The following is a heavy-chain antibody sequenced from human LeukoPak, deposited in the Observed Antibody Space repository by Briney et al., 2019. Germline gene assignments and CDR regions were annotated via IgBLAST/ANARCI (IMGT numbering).Heavy chain of an antibody. D-gene: IGHD3-22*01. Sequence: SETLSLTCIVSGGSISSYYWSWIRQPPGKGLEWIGYIYYSGSTNYNPSLKSRVTISIDTSKNQFSLKLSSVTAADTAVYYCARPYYYDSRIDPWGQGILVTVSS. CDR2: IYYSGST. CDR3: ARPYYYDSRIDP. CDR1: GGSISSYY. V-gene: IGHV4-59*08. J-gene: IGHJ5*02.